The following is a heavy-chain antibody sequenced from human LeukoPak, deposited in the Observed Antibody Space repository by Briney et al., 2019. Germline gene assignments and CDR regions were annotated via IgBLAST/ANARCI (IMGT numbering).Heavy chain of an antibody. V-gene: IGHV3-48*02. J-gene: IGHJ4*02. CDR1: GLTFSNFA. CDR3: ARSEWAGY. D-gene: IGHD1-26*01. CDR2: ISSSSSTI. Sequence: GGSLRLSCAASGLTFSNFAMNWGRQAPGKGLEWVSYISSSSSTIHYADSVKGRFTISRDNAKNSLYLQMNSLRDDDTAVYYCARSEWAGYWGQGTLVTVSS.